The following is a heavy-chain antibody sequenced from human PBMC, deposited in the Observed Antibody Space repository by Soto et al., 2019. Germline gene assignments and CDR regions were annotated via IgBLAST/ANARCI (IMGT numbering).Heavy chain of an antibody. V-gene: IGHV4-30-4*01. CDR1: GDSISTVDYF. Sequence: QVQLLESGPGLVKPSQTLSLTCSVSGDSISTVDYFWAWIRQPPGQALEYIGYIYKSATTYYNPSFDSLVAISLDTSKSQFSLNVTSVTAADTAVYFCARGRDCLTGRCFPNWFDSWGQGTLVTVSS. CDR3: ARGRDCLTGRCFPNWFDS. CDR2: IYKSATT. D-gene: IGHD7-27*01. J-gene: IGHJ5*01.